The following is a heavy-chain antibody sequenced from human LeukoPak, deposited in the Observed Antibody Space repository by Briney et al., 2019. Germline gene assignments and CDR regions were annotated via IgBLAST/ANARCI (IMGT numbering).Heavy chain of an antibody. D-gene: IGHD3-10*01. CDR2: IYYSGRT. CDR3: ARDPFGVAAT. CDR1: GGSISSNY. Sequence: SQTLSLACTVSGGSISSNYWSWIRQPPGKGPEWIGYIYYSGRTNYNPSLKSRVTISVDTSKNQFSLKMRSVTAADTAVYYCARDPFGVAATWGQGTLVTVSS. V-gene: IGHV4-59*12. J-gene: IGHJ4*02.